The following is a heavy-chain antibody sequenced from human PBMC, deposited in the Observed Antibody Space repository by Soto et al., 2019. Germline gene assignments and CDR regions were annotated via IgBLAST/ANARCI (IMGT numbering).Heavy chain of an antibody. CDR1: CGSIISYY. V-gene: IGHV4-59*01. J-gene: IGHJ5*02. D-gene: IGHD3-10*01. Sequence: PSETLSLTCTFSCGSIISYYWSWIRQPPGKGLEWIGYIYYSGSTNYNPSLKSRVTISVDTSKNQFSLKLSSVTAADTAVYYCARENYGSGSLHNWFDPWGQGTLVTVSS. CDR2: IYYSGST. CDR3: ARENYGSGSLHNWFDP.